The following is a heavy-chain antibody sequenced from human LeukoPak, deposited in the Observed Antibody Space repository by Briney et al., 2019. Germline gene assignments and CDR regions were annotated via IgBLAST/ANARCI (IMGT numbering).Heavy chain of an antibody. CDR1: GGSISSSSYY. CDR2: IYYSGST. V-gene: IGHV4-39*01. CDR3: ARRGAPRLAPHAFDI. Sequence: PSETLSLTCTVSGGSISSSSYYWGWIRQPPGKGLEWIGSIYYSGSTYYNPSLKSRVTISVDTSKNQFSLRLSSVTAADTAVYYCARRGAPRLAPHAFDIWGQGTMVTVSS. J-gene: IGHJ3*02. D-gene: IGHD3-16*01.